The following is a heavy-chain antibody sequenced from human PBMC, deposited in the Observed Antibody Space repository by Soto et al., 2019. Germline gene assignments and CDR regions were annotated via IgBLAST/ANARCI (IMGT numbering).Heavy chain of an antibody. CDR2: IGGSGGYK. V-gene: IGHV3-23*01. J-gene: IGHJ4*02. Sequence: EVQLLESGGGLVQPGGSLRLSCAASGFFFSSYAMSWVRQAPGKGLEWVSGIGGSGGYKSYADSVKGRFTISRDNSKNTLYLQMERLGAEDTAVYYCAKDAAMVSSTVNYFDYWGQGTLVAVSS. CDR3: AKDAAMVSSTVNYFDY. D-gene: IGHD6-13*01. CDR1: GFFFSSYA.